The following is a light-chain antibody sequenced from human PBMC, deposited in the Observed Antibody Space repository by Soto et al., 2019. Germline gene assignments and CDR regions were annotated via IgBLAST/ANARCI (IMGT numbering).Light chain of an antibody. CDR1: QGISHY. Sequence: DIQMTQSPSSLSASVGDRVTITCRASQGISHYLAWYQQRPGQVPKLLIHDANILQSGVPSRFSGSGSETDFTLTISSLQPEDVATYYCQKYNSAPRTFGQGTKVDIK. J-gene: IGKJ1*01. V-gene: IGKV1-27*01. CDR2: DAN. CDR3: QKYNSAPRT.